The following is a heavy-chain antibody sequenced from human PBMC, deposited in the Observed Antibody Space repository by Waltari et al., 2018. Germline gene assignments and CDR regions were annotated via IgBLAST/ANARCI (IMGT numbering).Heavy chain of an antibody. CDR2: IYYSGST. J-gene: IGHJ4*02. V-gene: IGHV4-39*07. D-gene: IGHD6-6*01. Sequence: QLQLQESGPGLVKPSETLSLTCTVSGGSISSSSYYWGWIRQPPGKGLEWIGSIYYSGSTYYNPSLKSRVTISVDTSKNQFSLKLSSVTAADTAVYYCARGRSSSKGRYGYWGQGTLVTVSS. CDR3: ARGRSSSKGRYGY. CDR1: GGSISSSSYY.